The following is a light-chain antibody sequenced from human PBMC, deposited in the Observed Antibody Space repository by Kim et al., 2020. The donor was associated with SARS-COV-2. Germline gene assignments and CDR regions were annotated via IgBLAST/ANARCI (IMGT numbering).Light chain of an antibody. CDR3: QQYDSYPRT. Sequence: DIQMTQSPSSLSASVGDRVTITCRASQGISSWLAWYQHKPEKAPKSLIYAASSLQSGVPSRFSCSGSGTAFTFPITSLQPEDFATYYCQQYDSYPRTFGQGTKVDIK. J-gene: IGKJ1*01. CDR2: AAS. V-gene: IGKV1D-16*01. CDR1: QGISSW.